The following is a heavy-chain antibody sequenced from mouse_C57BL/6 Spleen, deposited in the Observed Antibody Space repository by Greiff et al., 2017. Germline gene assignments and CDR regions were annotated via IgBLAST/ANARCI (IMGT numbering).Heavy chain of an antibody. CDR2: INPGSGGT. CDR1: GYAFTNYL. Sequence: QVQLQQSGAELVRPGTSVKVSCKASGYAFTNYLIEWVKQRPGQGLEWIGVINPGSGGTNYNEKFKGKATLTADKSSSTAYMQLSSLTSEDSAVYFCARSPWDDYAMDYWGQGTSVTVSS. D-gene: IGHD4-1*01. V-gene: IGHV1-54*01. CDR3: ARSPWDDYAMDY. J-gene: IGHJ4*01.